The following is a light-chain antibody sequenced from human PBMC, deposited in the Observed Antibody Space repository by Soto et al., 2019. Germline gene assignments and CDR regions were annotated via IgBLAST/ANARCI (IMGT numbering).Light chain of an antibody. CDR1: QSVLYSSNNKNY. Sequence: DIVMTQSPDSLAVSLGERATINCKSSQSVLYSSNNKNYLAWYQQKPGQPPKLLIYWASTQESGVPDRFSGSGSGTDFTLTISSLQAEDVAVYYCQQYYSTLLSFGQGTKVEIK. V-gene: IGKV4-1*01. CDR3: QQYYSTLLS. CDR2: WAS. J-gene: IGKJ1*01.